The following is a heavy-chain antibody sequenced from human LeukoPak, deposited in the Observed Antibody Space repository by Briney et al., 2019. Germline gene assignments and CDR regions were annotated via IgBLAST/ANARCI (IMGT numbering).Heavy chain of an antibody. CDR1: GFTFSSYE. CDR3: AGVMVAAGYYNGLDV. J-gene: IGHJ6*02. D-gene: IGHD6-13*01. V-gene: IGHV3-48*03. CDR2: ISTSGITI. Sequence: PGGSLRLSCAGSGFTFSSYEMSWVRQAPGKGLEWISYISTSGITIYYADSVKGRFTISRDNADNSLSLQMDGLRAEDTALYYCAGVMVAAGYYNGLDVWGQGTTVTVSS.